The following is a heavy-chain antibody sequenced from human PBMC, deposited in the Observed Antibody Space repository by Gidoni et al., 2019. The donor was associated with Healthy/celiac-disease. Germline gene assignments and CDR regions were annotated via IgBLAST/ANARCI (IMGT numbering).Heavy chain of an antibody. J-gene: IGHJ4*02. CDR2: ISYDGSNK. V-gene: IGHV3-30-3*01. CDR1: GFTFSSYA. D-gene: IGHD5-12*01. CDR3: AREGGGSGYDSLGY. Sequence: QVQLVESGGGVVQPGRSLRLSCAASGFTFSSYAMHWVRQAPGKGLVWVAVISYDGSNKDYADSVKGRFTISRDNSKNTLYLKMNSLRAEDTAVYYCAREGGGSGYDSLGYWGQGTLVTVSS.